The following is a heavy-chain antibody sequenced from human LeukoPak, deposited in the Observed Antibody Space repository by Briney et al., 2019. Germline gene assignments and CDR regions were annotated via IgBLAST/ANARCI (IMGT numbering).Heavy chain of an antibody. CDR2: IYHSGST. D-gene: IGHD3-22*01. J-gene: IGHJ5*02. CDR1: GGSISSGGYS. CDR3: ARQPQSGSFNWFDP. Sequence: SETLSLTCAVSGGSISSGGYSWSWIRQPPGKGLEWIGYIYHSGSTYYNPSLKSRVTISVDTSKNQFSLKLSSVTAADTAVYYCARQPQSGSFNWFDPWGQGTLVTVSS. V-gene: IGHV4-30-2*02.